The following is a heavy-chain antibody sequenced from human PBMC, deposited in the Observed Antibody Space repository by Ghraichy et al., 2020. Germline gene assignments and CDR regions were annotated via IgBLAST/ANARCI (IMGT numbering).Heavy chain of an antibody. J-gene: IGHJ2*01. CDR3: AKDAYDYGDFFTPFSTGFFDY. CDR1: GFTFSSYA. V-gene: IGHV3-23*01. D-gene: IGHD4-17*01. CDR2: ISGSGGST. Sequence: GESLNISCAASGFTFSSYAMSWVRQAPGKGLEWVSGISGSGGSTSYADSVKGRFTISRDNSKSTLFLQMNSLRAEDTAVYYCAKDAYDYGDFFTPFSTGFFDYWGRGTLVSVSS.